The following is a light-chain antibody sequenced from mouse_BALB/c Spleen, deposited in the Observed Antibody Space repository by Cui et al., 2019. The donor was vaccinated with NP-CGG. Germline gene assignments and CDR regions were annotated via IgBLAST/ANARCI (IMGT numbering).Light chain of an antibody. CDR2: GTN. V-gene: IGLV1*01. CDR3: ALWYSNHWV. CDR1: TGAVTTSNY. Sequence: AVVTRESDLTTSPGETVTLTCRSSTGAVTTSNYANWVQEKPDHLFTGLIGGTNNRVPGVPARFSGSLIGDKAALTITGAQTEDEAIYFCALWYSNHWVFGGGTKLTVL. J-gene: IGLJ1*01.